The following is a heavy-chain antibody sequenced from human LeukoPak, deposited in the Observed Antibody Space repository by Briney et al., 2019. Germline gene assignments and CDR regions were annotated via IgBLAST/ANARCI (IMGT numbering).Heavy chain of an antibody. Sequence: GGSLRLSCAASGFTFSNYGMHWVRQAPGKGLEWVAVISYDGSEKYYGDSVKGRFTISRDNSKNTLYLQMNSLRAEDTAVYYCAARGPRSYDPPEAWGQGTLVTVSS. J-gene: IGHJ4*02. CDR1: GFTFSNYG. CDR3: AARGPRSYDPPEA. CDR2: ISYDGSEK. D-gene: IGHD1-26*01. V-gene: IGHV3-30*03.